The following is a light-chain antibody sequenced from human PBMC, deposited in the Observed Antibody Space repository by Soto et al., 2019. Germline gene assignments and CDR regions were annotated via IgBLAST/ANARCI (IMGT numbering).Light chain of an antibody. V-gene: IGKV1-39*01. CDR3: QQSYSTPWT. J-gene: IGKJ1*01. Sequence: DIQMTQSPSSLSASVGDRVTITCRASQIISSYLNWYQQKPGKAHKLLIYAASILQSGVPSRFSGSGSGTDFTLTISSLQPEDFATYYCQQSYSTPWTFGQGTKVEIK. CDR1: QIISSY. CDR2: AAS.